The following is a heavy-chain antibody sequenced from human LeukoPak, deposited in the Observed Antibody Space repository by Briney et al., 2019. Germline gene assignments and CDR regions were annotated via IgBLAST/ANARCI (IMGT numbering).Heavy chain of an antibody. CDR2: INPNSGGT. V-gene: IGHV1-2*02. CDR1: GYTFTGYY. D-gene: IGHD6-13*01. Sequence: ASVKVSCKASGYTFTGYYMHWVRQAPGQGLEWMGWINPNSGGTRYAQRFQGRVTMTRDTSVSTAYMDLSRLRSDDTAVYYCARDRRAAAGDYWGQGTLVTVSS. J-gene: IGHJ4*02. CDR3: ARDRRAAAGDY.